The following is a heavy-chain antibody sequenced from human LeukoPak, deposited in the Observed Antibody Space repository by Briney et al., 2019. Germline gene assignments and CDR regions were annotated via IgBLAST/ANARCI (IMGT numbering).Heavy chain of an antibody. CDR3: AREWGGWFPY. CDR1: GGSISSSSYY. Sequence: SETLSLTCTVSGGSISSSSYYWGWIRQPPGKGLEWIGSIYYSGSTYYNPPLKSRVTISVDTSKNQFSLKLSSVTAADTAVYYCAREWGGWFPYWGQGTLVTVSS. CDR2: IYYSGST. D-gene: IGHD6-19*01. J-gene: IGHJ4*02. V-gene: IGHV4-39*02.